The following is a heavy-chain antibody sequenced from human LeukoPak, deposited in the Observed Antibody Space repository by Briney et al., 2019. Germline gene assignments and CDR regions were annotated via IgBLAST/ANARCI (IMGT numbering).Heavy chain of an antibody. CDR2: ISGSGGGT. J-gene: IGHJ4*02. CDR3: AKVYSSSWYGEFNY. CDR1: GFTFSSYA. Sequence: GRSLRLSCAASGFTFSSYAMSWVRQAPGKGLEWVSVISGSGGGTYYADSVKGRFAISRDNSKNTLFLQMTSLRAEDTAVYYCAKVYSSSWYGEFNYWGQGTLVTVSS. D-gene: IGHD6-13*01. V-gene: IGHV3-23*01.